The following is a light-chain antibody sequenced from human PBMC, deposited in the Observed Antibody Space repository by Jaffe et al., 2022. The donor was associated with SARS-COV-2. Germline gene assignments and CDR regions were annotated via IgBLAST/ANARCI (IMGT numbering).Light chain of an antibody. J-gene: IGKJ4*01. CDR3: QQRKSWPLT. CDR1: QSINSY. CDR2: DAS. Sequence: EIVLTQSPATLSLSPGERATLSCRASQSINSYLAWYQQRPGQAPRLLIYDASNRATGIPARLSGSGSGTDFTLTISSLEPEDFAVYYCQQRKSWPLTFGGGTKVEIK. V-gene: IGKV3-11*01.